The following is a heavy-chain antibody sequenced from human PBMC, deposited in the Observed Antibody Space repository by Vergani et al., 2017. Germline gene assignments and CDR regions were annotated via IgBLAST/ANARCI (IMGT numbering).Heavy chain of an antibody. V-gene: IGHV3-9*01. Sequence: DSVKGRFTISRDNAKNSLYLQMNSLRAEDTALYYCAKGYYDSSGYYFDYWGQGTLVTVSS. D-gene: IGHD3-22*01. CDR3: AKGYYDSSGYYFDY. J-gene: IGHJ4*02.